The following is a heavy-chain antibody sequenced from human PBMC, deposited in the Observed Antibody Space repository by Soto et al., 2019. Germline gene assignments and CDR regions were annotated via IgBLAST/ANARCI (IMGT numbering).Heavy chain of an antibody. J-gene: IGHJ2*01. CDR3: ARDSPRGGYFDL. Sequence: EVQLVESGGGLVKPGGSLRLSCAASGFTFSSYSMNWVRQAPGKGLEWVSSISSSSSYIYYADSVKGRFTISRDNAKNSLYLQMNSLRAEDTAVYYCARDSPRGGYFDLWGRGTLVTVSS. V-gene: IGHV3-21*01. CDR2: ISSSSSYI. D-gene: IGHD3-10*01. CDR1: GFTFSSYS.